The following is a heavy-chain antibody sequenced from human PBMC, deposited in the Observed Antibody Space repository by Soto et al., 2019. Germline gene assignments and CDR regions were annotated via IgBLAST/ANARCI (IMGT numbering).Heavy chain of an antibody. CDR1: GFSLSATGVG. D-gene: IGHD4-17*01. J-gene: IGHJ5*02. Sequence: QITLKESGPAVVKPTQTLTVTCTFSGFSLSATGVGVGWIRQPPGKALEWLALLYWDDDTRYSPSLKNRLTIAKDTSKNQVVLIMTNVDPADTGTYYCAHPPHVVDGPPPGNNWFDPWGQGTLVTVSS. CDR3: AHPPHVVDGPPPGNNWFDP. V-gene: IGHV2-5*02. CDR2: LYWDDDT.